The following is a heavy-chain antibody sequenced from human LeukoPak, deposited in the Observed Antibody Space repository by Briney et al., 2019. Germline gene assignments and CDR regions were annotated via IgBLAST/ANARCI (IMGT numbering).Heavy chain of an antibody. CDR2: IIPILGIA. CDR3: ARASLAVRGVYY. Sequence: ASVKVSCKASGGTFSSYAISWVRQAPGQGLEWMGRIIPILGIANYAQKFQGRVTITADKSTSTAYMELSSLRSEDTAVYYCARASLAVRGVYYWGQGTLVTVSS. CDR1: GGTFSSYA. D-gene: IGHD3-10*01. V-gene: IGHV1-69*04. J-gene: IGHJ4*02.